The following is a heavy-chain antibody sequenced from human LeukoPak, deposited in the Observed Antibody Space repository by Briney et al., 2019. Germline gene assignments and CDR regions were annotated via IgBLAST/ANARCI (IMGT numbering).Heavy chain of an antibody. CDR3: AREPLYSNYFDC. D-gene: IGHD4-11*01. CDR1: GDSFSGYY. CDR2: INHSGST. V-gene: IGHV4-34*01. Sequence: SVTLSLTCAFYGDSFSGYYWSWIRQPPGRGLEWIGEINHSGSTNYNPSLKSRVTISVDTPKNQFSLKVSSVTAADTAVYYCAREPLYSNYFDCWGQGTLVTVSS. J-gene: IGHJ4*02.